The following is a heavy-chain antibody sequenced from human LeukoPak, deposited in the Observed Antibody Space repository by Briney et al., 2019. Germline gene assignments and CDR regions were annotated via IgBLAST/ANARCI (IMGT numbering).Heavy chain of an antibody. D-gene: IGHD6-19*01. Sequence: GRSLRLSCVASGFTFSNYDMHWVRQAPGKGLEWVAVIWFDGSNKFYADSVKGRFTISRDNSKNTLYLQMNSLRAEDTAVYYCASSAGALIDCWGQGTLVIVSS. CDR1: GFTFSNYD. CDR2: IWFDGSNK. V-gene: IGHV3-33*01. CDR3: ASSAGALIDC. J-gene: IGHJ4*02.